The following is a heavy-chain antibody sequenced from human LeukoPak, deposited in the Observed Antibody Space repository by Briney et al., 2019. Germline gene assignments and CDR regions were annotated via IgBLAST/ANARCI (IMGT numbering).Heavy chain of an antibody. V-gene: IGHV3-23*01. Sequence: GGSLTLPCEASGFTLSPYAMIWVRQTPGKGLEWVAAISGDNPGTYHASSVRGRFTISRDNSKNTVHLQMNGLRAEDAAIYYCAKASVGHCSGAFCYHFDSWGQGTLVTVSS. J-gene: IGHJ4*02. D-gene: IGHD2-15*01. CDR3: AKASVGHCSGAFCYHFDS. CDR2: ISGDNPGT. CDR1: GFTLSPYA.